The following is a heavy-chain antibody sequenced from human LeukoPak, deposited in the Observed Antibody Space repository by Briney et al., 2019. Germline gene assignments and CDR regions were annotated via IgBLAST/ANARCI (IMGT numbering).Heavy chain of an antibody. CDR1: GGSISSFY. D-gene: IGHD3-3*01. V-gene: IGHV4-59*01. J-gene: IGHJ4*02. CDR2: IHYSGST. Sequence: SETLSLTCTVSGGSISSFYWSWIRQPPGKGLEGIGFIHYSGSTKYNPSLESRVTISVDTSKNQFSLKLTSVTAADTAVYYCARDLELERDRWNYFESWGQGTLVTVSS. CDR3: ARDLELERDRWNYFES.